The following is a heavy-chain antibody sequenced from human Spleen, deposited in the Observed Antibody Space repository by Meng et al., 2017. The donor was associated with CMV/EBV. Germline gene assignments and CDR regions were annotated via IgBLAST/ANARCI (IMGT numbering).Heavy chain of an antibody. CDR3: ARDREFLLYYFDY. Sequence: QVQLVQSGAEVKKPGTSVKVSCRASGYTFTGHYIHWVRQAPGQGLEWMGWIHGNSGDTNYAQKFEGSVTMTRDTSISTAYMELSGLRSDDTAVYYCARDREFLLYYFDYWGQGTLVTVSS. CDR1: GYTFTGHY. D-gene: IGHD3-10*01. CDR2: IHGNSGDT. V-gene: IGHV1-2*04. J-gene: IGHJ4*02.